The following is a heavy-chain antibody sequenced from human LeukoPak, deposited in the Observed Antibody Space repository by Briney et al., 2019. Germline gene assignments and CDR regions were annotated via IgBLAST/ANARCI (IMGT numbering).Heavy chain of an antibody. Sequence: GASVKVSCKASGYTFTSYGISWVRQAPGQGLEWMGWISAYNGNTNYAQKLQGRVTMTTDTSTSTAYMELRSLRSDDTAVYYCARDISLGSGSYYSYDYWGQGTLVTVSS. CDR3: ARDISLGSGSYYSYDY. CDR1: GYTFTSYG. V-gene: IGHV1-18*01. D-gene: IGHD1-26*01. J-gene: IGHJ4*02. CDR2: ISAYNGNT.